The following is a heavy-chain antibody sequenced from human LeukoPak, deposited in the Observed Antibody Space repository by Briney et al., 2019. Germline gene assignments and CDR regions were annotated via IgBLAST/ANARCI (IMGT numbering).Heavy chain of an antibody. V-gene: IGHV3-30-3*01. Sequence: PGRSLRLSCAASGFTFSDYTMHWVRHSPGKGLEWVAVIPYEGSAKYYADSVKGRFSISRDNSNNTLYLQMNSLKVEDTAIYYCARDPLMEYHFDYWGQGTLVTVSP. CDR2: IPYEGSAK. CDR3: ARDPLMEYHFDY. J-gene: IGHJ4*02. CDR1: GFTFSDYT. D-gene: IGHD3-3*01.